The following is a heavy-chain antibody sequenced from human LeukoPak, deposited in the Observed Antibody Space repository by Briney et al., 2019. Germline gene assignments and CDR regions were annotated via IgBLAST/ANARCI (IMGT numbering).Heavy chain of an antibody. J-gene: IGHJ4*02. CDR1: GFTFSDYY. V-gene: IGHV3-11*01. Sequence: KPWGSLRLSCAASGFTFSDYYMTWIRQAPGKGLEWVSYITSSGSSTYYADSMKGRFTISRDNAKNSLYLQVNSLRAEDTAVYYCARAYHDSLDYWGQGTLVTVSS. D-gene: IGHD2-2*01. CDR2: ITSSGSST. CDR3: ARAYHDSLDY.